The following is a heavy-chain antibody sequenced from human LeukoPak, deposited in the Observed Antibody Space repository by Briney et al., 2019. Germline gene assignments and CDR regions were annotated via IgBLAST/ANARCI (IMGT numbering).Heavy chain of an antibody. Sequence: SVKVSCKASGGTFSSYAISWVRQAPGQGLEWMGRIIPILGIANYAQKFQGRVTITADKSTSTAYMELSSLRSEDTAVYYCARGIYSGYDRGVDYWAREPWSPSPQ. CDR1: GGTFSSYA. CDR2: IIPILGIA. J-gene: IGHJ4*02. D-gene: IGHD5-12*01. V-gene: IGHV1-69*04. CDR3: ARGIYSGYDRGVDY.